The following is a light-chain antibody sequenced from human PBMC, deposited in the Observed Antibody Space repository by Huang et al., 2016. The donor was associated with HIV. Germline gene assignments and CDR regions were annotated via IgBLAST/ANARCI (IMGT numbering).Light chain of an antibody. CDR2: LGS. Sequence: DIVMTQSPLSLPVTPGEPASISCRSSQSLLHSNGYNYLDWYLQKPGQSHQLLSYLGSNLAAGVPDRFSGSGSGTDFTLKISRVEAEDVGVYYCMQALQTPWTFGQGTKVEIK. CDR3: MQALQTPWT. CDR1: QSLLHSNGYNY. V-gene: IGKV2-28*01. J-gene: IGKJ1*01.